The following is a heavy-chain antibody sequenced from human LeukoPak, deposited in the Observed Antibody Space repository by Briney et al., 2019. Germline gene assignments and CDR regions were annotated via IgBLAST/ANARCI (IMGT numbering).Heavy chain of an antibody. CDR2: ISAYNVNT. D-gene: IGHD3-10*01. CDR3: ARGLWFGERSYYFDY. J-gene: IGHJ4*02. CDR1: GYTFTSYG. Sequence: ASVNVSCKASGYTFTSYGIRWVRQAPGQGLEWMGWISAYNVNTNYAQKLQGKVTMTTDTSTSTAYMELRSLRSDDTAVYYCARGLWFGERSYYFDYWGQGTLVTVSS. V-gene: IGHV1-18*01.